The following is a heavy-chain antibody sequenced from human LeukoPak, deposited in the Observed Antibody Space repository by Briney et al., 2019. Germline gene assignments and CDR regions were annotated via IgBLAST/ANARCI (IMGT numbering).Heavy chain of an antibody. CDR1: GYTLTELS. CDR3: ATGAMVRGVIITWLDY. J-gene: IGHJ4*02. D-gene: IGHD3-10*01. Sequence: GASVKVSCKVSGYTLTELSMQWVRQAPGKGLEWMGGFDPEDGETIYAQKFQGRVTMTEDTSTDTAYMELSSLRSEDTAVYYCATGAMVRGVIITWLDYWGQGTLVTVSS. CDR2: FDPEDGET. V-gene: IGHV1-24*01.